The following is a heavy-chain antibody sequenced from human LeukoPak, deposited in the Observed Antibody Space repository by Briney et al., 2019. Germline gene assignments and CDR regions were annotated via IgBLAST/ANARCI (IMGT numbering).Heavy chain of an antibody. J-gene: IGHJ4*02. CDR1: GFTFRSYW. D-gene: IGHD6-13*01. Sequence: GGSLRLSCAASGFTFRSYWMHWVRQGAGKGLEWVAVISYDGSNKYYADSVKGRFTISRDNSKNTLYLQMNSLRAEDTAVYYCAKSRATAAKAVDYWGQGTLVTVSS. V-gene: IGHV3-30*18. CDR2: ISYDGSNK. CDR3: AKSRATAAKAVDY.